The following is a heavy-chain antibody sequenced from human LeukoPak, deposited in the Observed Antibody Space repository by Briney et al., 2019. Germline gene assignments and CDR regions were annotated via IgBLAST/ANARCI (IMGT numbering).Heavy chain of an antibody. CDR2: INPNSGGT. D-gene: IGHD6-6*01. CDR3: AREDSSSSEAWFDP. CDR1: GYTFTGYY. J-gene: IGHJ5*02. Sequence: ASVKVSCKASGYTFTGYYMHWVRQAPGQGLEWMGWINPNSGGTNYAQKFQGRVTMTRDTSISTAYMELSRLRSDDTAVYYCAREDSSSSEAWFDPWGQGTLVTVSS. V-gene: IGHV1-2*02.